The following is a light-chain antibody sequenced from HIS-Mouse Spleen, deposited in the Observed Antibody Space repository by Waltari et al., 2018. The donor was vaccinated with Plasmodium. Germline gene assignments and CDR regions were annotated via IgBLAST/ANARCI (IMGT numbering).Light chain of an antibody. V-gene: IGKV3-11*01. Sequence: IVLTQSPPTLSLSPGERATLSCRASQSVSSYLAWYQQKPGQAPRLLIYDASNRATGIPARFSGSGSGTDFTLTISSLEPEDFAVYYCQQRSNWPRVLTFGGGTKVEIK. CDR3: QQRSNWPRVLT. CDR1: QSVSSY. J-gene: IGKJ4*01. CDR2: DAS.